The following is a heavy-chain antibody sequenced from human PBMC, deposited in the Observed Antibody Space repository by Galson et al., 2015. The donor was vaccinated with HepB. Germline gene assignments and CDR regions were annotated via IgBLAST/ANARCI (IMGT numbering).Heavy chain of an antibody. Sequence: SVKVSCKASGYTFTSYAMHWVRQAPGQRLEWMGWINAGNGNTKYSQKFQGRVTITRDTSASTAYMELSSLRSEDTAVYYCARTRAKYCSSTSCYSAGHNWFDPWGQGTPVTVSS. V-gene: IGHV1-3*01. CDR2: INAGNGNT. CDR3: ARTRAKYCSSTSCYSAGHNWFDP. D-gene: IGHD2-2*02. J-gene: IGHJ5*02. CDR1: GYTFTSYA.